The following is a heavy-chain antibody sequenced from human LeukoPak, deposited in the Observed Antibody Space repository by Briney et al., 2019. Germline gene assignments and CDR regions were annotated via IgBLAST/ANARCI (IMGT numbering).Heavy chain of an antibody. J-gene: IGHJ4*02. V-gene: IGHV1-24*01. D-gene: IGHD1-26*01. Sequence: ASVKVSCKVSGYTLTELSMHWVRQAPGKGLEWMGGFDPEDGETIYAQKFQGRVTMTEDTSTDTAYMELSSLRSEDTAVYYCATVPPPRSGSYYLLDYWGQGTLLTVSS. CDR2: FDPEDGET. CDR3: ATVPPPRSGSYYLLDY. CDR1: GYTLTELS.